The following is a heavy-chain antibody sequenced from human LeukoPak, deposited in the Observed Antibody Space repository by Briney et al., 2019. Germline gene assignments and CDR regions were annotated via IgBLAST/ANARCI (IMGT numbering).Heavy chain of an antibody. J-gene: IGHJ4*02. D-gene: IGHD3-22*01. V-gene: IGHV4-30-4*07. CDR3: ARDNDYYDSSGYPGSFDT. Sequence: SETPSLTCAVSGDSISSDGYAWNWIRQPPGKGLEWIGYIYYSGSTYFNPSLKSRVTMSVDTSKNQFSLRLSSVTAADTAVYYCARDNDYYDSSGYPGSFDTWGQGTLVTVSS. CDR1: GDSISSDGYA. CDR2: IYYSGST.